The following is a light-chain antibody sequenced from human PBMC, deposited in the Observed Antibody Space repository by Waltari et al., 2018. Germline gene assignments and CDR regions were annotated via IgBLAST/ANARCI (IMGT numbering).Light chain of an antibody. V-gene: IGLV8-61*01. Sequence: TVVTQEPSLSVSPGGAVTLTCGLNSGSVSTSNYPSWYQQTPGQAPRLLIYSTNTRPYGGPDRFSGFIIGNKAARTISGAQADDESDYYCIVYVGSGISVFGSGTKLTVL. CDR3: IVYVGSGISV. CDR1: SGSVSTSNY. J-gene: IGLJ6*01. CDR2: STN.